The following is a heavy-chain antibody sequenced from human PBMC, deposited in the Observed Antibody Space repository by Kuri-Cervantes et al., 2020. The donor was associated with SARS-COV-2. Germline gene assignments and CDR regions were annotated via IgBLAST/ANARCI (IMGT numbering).Heavy chain of an antibody. V-gene: IGHV3-48*01. J-gene: IGHJ6*02. D-gene: IGHD4-17*01. Sequence: GESLKISCAASGFTFSSYSMNWVRQAPGKGLEWVSYISSSSSTIYYADSVKGRFTISRDNAKNSLYLQMNSLRAEDTAVYYCARERYGDYVSPYQYYGMDVWGQGTTVTVSS. CDR3: ARERYGDYVSPYQYYGMDV. CDR1: GFTFSSYS. CDR2: ISSSSSTI.